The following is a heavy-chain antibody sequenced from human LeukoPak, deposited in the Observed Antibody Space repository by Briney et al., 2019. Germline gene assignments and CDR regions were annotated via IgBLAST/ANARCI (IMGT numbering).Heavy chain of an antibody. CDR1: GGTFSSYA. Sequence: GASVKVSRKASGGTFSSYAISWVRQAPGQGLEWMGGIIPIFGTANYAQKFQGRVTITTDESTSTAYMELSSLRSEDTAVYYCARGPLLFGVGTGSSFDYWGQGTLVTVSS. CDR3: ARGPLLFGVGTGSSFDY. D-gene: IGHD3-3*01. CDR2: IIPIFGTA. V-gene: IGHV1-69*05. J-gene: IGHJ4*02.